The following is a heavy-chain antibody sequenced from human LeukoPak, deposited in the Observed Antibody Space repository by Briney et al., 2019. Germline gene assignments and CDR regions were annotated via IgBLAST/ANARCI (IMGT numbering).Heavy chain of an antibody. Sequence: ASVKVSCKASGYTFSDYYMHWVRQAPGQGLEWMGWITPSGGTNYPQKFQGRVAITRDTSITTAYMDLSRLTSDDTAVYYCARDRYGDGFAHFDYWGQGALVTVSS. CDR3: ARDRYGDGFAHFDY. V-gene: IGHV1-2*02. D-gene: IGHD5-24*01. CDR2: ITPSGGT. J-gene: IGHJ4*02. CDR1: GYTFSDYY.